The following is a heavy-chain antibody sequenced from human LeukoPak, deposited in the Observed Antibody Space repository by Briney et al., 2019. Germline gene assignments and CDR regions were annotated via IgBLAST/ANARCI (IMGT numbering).Heavy chain of an antibody. Sequence: GASLQISCKGSGSSFTSYWISWVRQLPGKGLEWMGRIDPSDSYTNYSPSFQGHVTISADKSISTAYLQWSSLKASDTAMYYCARQRVAGRYYFDYWGQGTLVTVSS. CDR2: IDPSDSYT. J-gene: IGHJ4*02. D-gene: IGHD6-19*01. CDR3: ARQRVAGRYYFDY. V-gene: IGHV5-10-1*01. CDR1: GSSFTSYW.